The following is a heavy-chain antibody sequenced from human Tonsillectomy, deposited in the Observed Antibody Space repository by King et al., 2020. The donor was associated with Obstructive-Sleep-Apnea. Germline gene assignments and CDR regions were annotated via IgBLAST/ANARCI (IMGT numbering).Heavy chain of an antibody. Sequence: VQLVESGGGLVQPGGSLRLSCAASGFTFSSYWMHWVRQAPGKGLVWVSRINSDRSSTSYADSVKGRFTISRDNAKNTLYLQMNSLRAEDTAVYYCARSSRSSGYLFDYWGQGTLVTVSS. CDR3: ARSSRSSGYLFDY. J-gene: IGHJ4*02. V-gene: IGHV3-74*01. D-gene: IGHD6-19*01. CDR1: GFTFSSYW. CDR2: INSDRSST.